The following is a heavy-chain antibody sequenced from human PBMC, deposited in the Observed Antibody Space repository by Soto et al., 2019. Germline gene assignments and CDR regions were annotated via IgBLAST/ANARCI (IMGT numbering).Heavy chain of an antibody. CDR2: ISGSGGNT. Sequence: PGGALRLSCAASGFTFRSYAMNWVRQVPGKGLEWVSGISGSGGNTYYADSVKGRFTISRDNSKNTLYLQMNSLRAEDTAVYYCAKDRAVVNWFDPWGQGTLVTVSS. V-gene: IGHV3-23*01. CDR1: GFTFRSYA. D-gene: IGHD2-15*01. CDR3: AKDRAVVNWFDP. J-gene: IGHJ5*02.